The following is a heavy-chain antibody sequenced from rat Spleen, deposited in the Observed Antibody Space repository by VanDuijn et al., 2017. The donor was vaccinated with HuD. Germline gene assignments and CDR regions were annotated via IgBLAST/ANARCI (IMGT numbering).Heavy chain of an antibody. D-gene: IGHD1-6*01. V-gene: IGHV5-17*01. CDR2: IIYDGSRI. Sequence: EVQLVESGGGLVQPGRSLKLSCAASGFIFSDYAMAWVRQAPKKGLEWVATIIYDGSRIYYRDSVKGRFTVSRDNAKSTLYLQMDSLRSEDTATYYCTAGIYYGLLLTRNYFDYWGQGVMVTVSS. CDR3: TAGIYYGLLLTRNYFDY. J-gene: IGHJ2*01. CDR1: GFIFSDYA.